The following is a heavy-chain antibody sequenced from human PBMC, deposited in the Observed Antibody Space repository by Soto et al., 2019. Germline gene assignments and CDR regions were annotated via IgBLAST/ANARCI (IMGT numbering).Heavy chain of an antibody. D-gene: IGHD3-9*01. J-gene: IGHJ5*02. V-gene: IGHV4-59*01. CDR3: AKSDYDINWFDP. Sequence: QVQLQESGPGLVKPSETLSLTCTVSGGSISSYYWNWIRQPPGKGLEWIGYIYYSASTNYNASLQSRVTISVDRSKNQFSLKLSSVTAADTAVYYCAKSDYDINWFDPWGQGTLVTVSS. CDR1: GGSISSYY. CDR2: IYYSAST.